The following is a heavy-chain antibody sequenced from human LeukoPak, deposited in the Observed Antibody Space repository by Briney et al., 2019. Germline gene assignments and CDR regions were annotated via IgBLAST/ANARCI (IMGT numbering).Heavy chain of an antibody. D-gene: IGHD1-26*01. CDR3: ARDRGSYFDY. CDR2: IGSNGGST. V-gene: IGHV3-64*01. Sequence: GGSLRLSCAASGFTFSSYAMHWVRQAPGKGLEYVSAIGSNGGSTYYANSVKGRFTISRDNSKNTLYLQMGSLRAEDMAVYYCARDRGSYFDYWGQGTLVTVSS. J-gene: IGHJ4*02. CDR1: GFTFSSYA.